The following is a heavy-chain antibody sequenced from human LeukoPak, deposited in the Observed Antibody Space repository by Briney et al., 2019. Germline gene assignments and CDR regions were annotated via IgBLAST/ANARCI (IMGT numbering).Heavy chain of an antibody. V-gene: IGHV3-53*01. CDR2: IYSGGST. CDR3: ARLPTHYYYYGMDV. CDR1: GFTVSSNY. Sequence: GESLRLSCAASGFTVSSNYMSWVRQAPGKGLEWVSVIYSGGSTYCADSVKGRFTISRDNSKNTLYLQMNSLRAEDTAVYYCARLPTHYYYYGMDVWGQGTTVTVSS. J-gene: IGHJ6*02. D-gene: IGHD2-15*01.